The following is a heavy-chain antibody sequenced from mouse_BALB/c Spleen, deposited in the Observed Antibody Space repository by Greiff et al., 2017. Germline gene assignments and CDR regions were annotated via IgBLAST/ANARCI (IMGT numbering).Heavy chain of an antibody. CDR3: ARREVSMITI. Sequence: DVQLQESGAELVRPGALVKLSCKASGFNIKDYYMHWVKQRPEQGLEWIGWIDPENGNTIYDPKFQGKASITADTSSNTAYLQLSSLTSEDTAVYYCARREVSMITIWGQGTLVTVSA. J-gene: IGHJ3*01. CDR2: IDPENGNT. CDR1: GFNIKDYY. V-gene: IGHV14-1*02. D-gene: IGHD2-4*01.